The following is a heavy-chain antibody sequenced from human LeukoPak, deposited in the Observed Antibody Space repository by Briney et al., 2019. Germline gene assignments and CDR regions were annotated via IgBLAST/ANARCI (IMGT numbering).Heavy chain of an antibody. CDR2: ISNSGGRT. CDR1: GFTFSSYA. Sequence: GGSLRLSCAASGFTFSSYAMSWVRQAPGKGLEWVSSISNSGGRTFYTDSVKGRFTISRDNSKNTLYLQMNSLRAEDTAVYYCAKSGNVLRFLEWLLYFGAFDIWGQGTMVTVSS. D-gene: IGHD3-3*01. V-gene: IGHV3-23*01. J-gene: IGHJ3*02. CDR3: AKSGNVLRFLEWLLYFGAFDI.